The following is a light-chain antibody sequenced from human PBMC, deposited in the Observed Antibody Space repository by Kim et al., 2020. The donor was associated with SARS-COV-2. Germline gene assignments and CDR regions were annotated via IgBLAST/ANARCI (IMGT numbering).Light chain of an antibody. Sequence: PGQRVTISCTGNSSNIGAGYVVHWYQQVPGKAPKLLFLHNTRRPSGVPDRFSGSKSATSASLTITGLLAEDEADYFCQSFDSRQRVFGGGTQLTVL. CDR2: HNT. CDR3: QSFDSRQRV. J-gene: IGLJ2*01. CDR1: SSNIGAGYV. V-gene: IGLV1-40*01.